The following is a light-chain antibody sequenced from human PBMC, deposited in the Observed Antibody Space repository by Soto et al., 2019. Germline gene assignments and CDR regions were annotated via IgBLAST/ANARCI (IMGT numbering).Light chain of an antibody. J-gene: IGKJ2*01. V-gene: IGKV1-39*01. CDR2: STY. Sequence: DIQMTQSPSALSASVGDRVTITCRASQSLSSHLHWYQEKPGKAPKLLIFSTYSLQSGVSSRFSGSRTGTDFTLTISNLQPEDSATYYCQPSYITPYTFGQGTNLEIK. CDR3: QPSYITPYT. CDR1: QSLSSH.